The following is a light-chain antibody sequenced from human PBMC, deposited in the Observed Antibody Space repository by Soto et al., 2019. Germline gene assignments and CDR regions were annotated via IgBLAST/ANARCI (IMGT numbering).Light chain of an antibody. Sequence: DMQMTQSPSSLSASVGDRVTITCRASQGISNYLAWYQQKPGKVPKLLIYGASTLQSGVPSRFSGSGSGTDFTLTISGLQPEDVATYYCQKYNSAPPLFGGGTRVEIK. CDR3: QKYNSAPPL. V-gene: IGKV1-27*01. J-gene: IGKJ4*01. CDR2: GAS. CDR1: QGISNY.